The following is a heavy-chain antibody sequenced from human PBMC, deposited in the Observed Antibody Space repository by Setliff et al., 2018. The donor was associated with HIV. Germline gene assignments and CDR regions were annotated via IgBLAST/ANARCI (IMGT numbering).Heavy chain of an antibody. CDR3: ARGGGYNFWSGYSHYFYMDV. V-gene: IGHV4-39*07. J-gene: IGHJ6*03. CDR2: IYFSGSA. Sequence: SETLSLTCTVSGGSISSSTYYWGWIRQPPGKGLEWIGSIYFSGSAHYNPSRKSRVTISVDTSKNQFSLKLGSVTAADTAVYYCARGGGYNFWSGYSHYFYMDVWGKGTTVTVSS. D-gene: IGHD3-3*01. CDR1: GGSISSSTYY.